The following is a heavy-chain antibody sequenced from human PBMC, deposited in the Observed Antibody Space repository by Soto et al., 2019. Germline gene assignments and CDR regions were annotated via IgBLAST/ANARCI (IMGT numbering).Heavy chain of an antibody. V-gene: IGHV4-34*01. CDR3: ARGGPSNWFDP. Sequence: SETLSLTCAVYGGSFSGYYWSWIRQPPGKGLEWIGEINHSGSTNSNPSLKSRVTISVDTSKNQFYLKLSSVTAADTAVYYCARGGPSNWFDPWGQGTLVTVS. CDR1: GGSFSGYY. CDR2: INHSGST. J-gene: IGHJ5*02.